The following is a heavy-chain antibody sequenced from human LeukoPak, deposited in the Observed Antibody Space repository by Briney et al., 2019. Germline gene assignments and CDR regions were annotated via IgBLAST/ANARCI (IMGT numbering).Heavy chain of an antibody. CDR3: ARAPYYYGSGSYYSDY. D-gene: IGHD3-10*01. J-gene: IGHJ4*02. Sequence: PSETLSLTCAVYGGSFSGYYWSWTRQPPGKGLEWIGEINHSGSTNYNPSLKSRVTISVDTSKNQFSLKLSSVTAADTAVYYCARAPYYYGSGSYYSDYWGQGTLVTVSS. CDR2: INHSGST. CDR1: GGSFSGYY. V-gene: IGHV4-34*01.